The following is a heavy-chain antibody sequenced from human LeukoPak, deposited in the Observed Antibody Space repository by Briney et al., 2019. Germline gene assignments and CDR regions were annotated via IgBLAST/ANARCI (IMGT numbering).Heavy chain of an antibody. CDR1: GSTFSSSA. D-gene: IGHD1-1*01. CDR2: ITGSGGFT. CDR3: AKEMPGDFDY. J-gene: IGHJ4*02. V-gene: IGHV3-23*01. Sequence: GASLRLSCAASGSTFSSSAMNWVRQAPGKGLEWVSVITGSGGFTNYADSVKGRFTISRDNSKNTLYLQMNSLRAEDAAVYYCAKEMPGDFDYWGQGTLVTVSS.